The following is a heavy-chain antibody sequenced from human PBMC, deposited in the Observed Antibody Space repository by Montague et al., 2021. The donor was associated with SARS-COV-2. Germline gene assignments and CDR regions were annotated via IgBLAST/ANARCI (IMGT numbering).Heavy chain of an antibody. Sequence: SETLSLTCSVSGGSISSNDWSWIRQSPGKGLEWIGYIFHSGITDYNPSLKSRVTISVDMSKNQFSLQLNSVTAADSAVYYCARAEYNWNDWFDPWGQGTLVTVSS. CDR3: ARAEYNWNDWFDP. D-gene: IGHD1-20*01. CDR1: GGSISSND. CDR2: IFHSGIT. V-gene: IGHV4-59*13. J-gene: IGHJ5*02.